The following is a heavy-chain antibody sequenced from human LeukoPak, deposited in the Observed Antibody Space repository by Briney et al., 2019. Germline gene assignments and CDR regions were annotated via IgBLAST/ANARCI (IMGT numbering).Heavy chain of an antibody. CDR2: INPNSGGT. V-gene: IGHV1-2*02. J-gene: IGHJ4*02. CDR1: GYTFTGYY. CDR3: ARGFYDSSAYPFDY. Sequence: ASVKVSCKASGYTFTGYYMHWVRQAPGQGLEWMGWINPNSGGTNYAQKFQGRVTMTRDTSISTAYMELSSLRSEDTAVYYCARGFYDSSAYPFDYWGQGTLVTISS. D-gene: IGHD3-22*01.